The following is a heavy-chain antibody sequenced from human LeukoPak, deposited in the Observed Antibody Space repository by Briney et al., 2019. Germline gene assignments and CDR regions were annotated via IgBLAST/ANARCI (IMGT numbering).Heavy chain of an antibody. Sequence: KASETLSLTCAVYGGSFSGYYWSWIRQPPGKGLEWIGEINHSGSTNYNPSLKSRVTISVDTSKNQFSLKLSSVTAADTAVYYCARGVVTMVRGVNRGYYFDYWGQGTLVTVSS. CDR3: ARGVVTMVRGVNRGYYFDY. CDR2: INHSGST. J-gene: IGHJ4*02. CDR1: GGSFSGYY. D-gene: IGHD3-10*01. V-gene: IGHV4-34*01.